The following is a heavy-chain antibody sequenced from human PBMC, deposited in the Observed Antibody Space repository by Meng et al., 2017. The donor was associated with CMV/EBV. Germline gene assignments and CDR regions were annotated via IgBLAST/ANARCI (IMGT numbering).Heavy chain of an antibody. V-gene: IGHV3-74*01. CDR2: INNDGGNT. J-gene: IGHJ4*02. CDR1: GFTFSDYW. CDR3: ARGLYGPDY. D-gene: IGHD4-17*01. Sequence: GESLKISCAASGFTFSDYWMHWVRQAPGKGLVWVSRINNDGGNTVYADSVKGRFTFSRDNAKNTLYLQMNSLSAEDTAVYYCARGLYGPDYWGQGTLVTVS.